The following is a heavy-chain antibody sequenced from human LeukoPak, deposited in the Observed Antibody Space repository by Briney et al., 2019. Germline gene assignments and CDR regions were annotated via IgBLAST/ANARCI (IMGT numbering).Heavy chain of an antibody. J-gene: IGHJ4*02. CDR2: IYYKGNP. Sequence: PSETLSLTCAVSGGSIYSHYWGWIRQPPGKGLEGIGDIYYKGNPNYNPPLKSRVTISLNTSKNHLSLTLTSVVAADTAIYYCMRRDTGWNYSDYWGQGILVTLSS. V-gene: IGHV4-59*08. D-gene: IGHD6-19*01. CDR1: GGSIYSHY. CDR3: MRRDTGWNYSDY.